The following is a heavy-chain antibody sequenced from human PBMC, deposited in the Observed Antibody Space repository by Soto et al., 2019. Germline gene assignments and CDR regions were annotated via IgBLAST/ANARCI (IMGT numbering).Heavy chain of an antibody. CDR1: GFSFSSYA. J-gene: IGHJ5*02. CDR2: ISGSGGST. V-gene: IGHV3-23*01. D-gene: IGHD2-15*01. CDR3: AKGVGPWFDP. Sequence: GGSLRLSCAASGFSFSSYAMHWVRQAPGKGLEWVSAISGSGGSTYYADSVKGRFTISRDNSKNTLYLQMNSLRAEDTAVYYCAKGVGPWFDPWGQGTLVTVSS.